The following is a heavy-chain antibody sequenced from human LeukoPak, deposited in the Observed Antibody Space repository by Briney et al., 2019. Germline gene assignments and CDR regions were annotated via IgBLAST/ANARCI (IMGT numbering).Heavy chain of an antibody. J-gene: IGHJ4*02. CDR2: ISGSASNT. V-gene: IGHV3-23*01. D-gene: IGHD6-19*01. Sequence: GGSLRLSCAASGFTFDDYAMHWVRQAPGKGLEWVSAISGSASNTYYADSVKGRFTISRDNSKNTLYLQMTSLRAEDTAVYYCAKDGAYNSVWFPNDYWGQGTLVTVSS. CDR1: GFTFDDYA. CDR3: AKDGAYNSVWFPNDY.